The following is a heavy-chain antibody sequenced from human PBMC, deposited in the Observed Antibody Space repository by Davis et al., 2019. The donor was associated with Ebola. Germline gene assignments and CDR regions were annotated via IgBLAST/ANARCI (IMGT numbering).Heavy chain of an antibody. Sequence: PGGSLRLSCIASGFTFGDYALSWVRQAPGKGLEWVGFIRSKAYGGTTEYAASVKGRFTISRDDSKRIAYLQMNSLKTEDTAVYYCTRGQSNWNYAGYWGQGTLVTVSS. CDR2: IRSKAYGGTT. D-gene: IGHD1-7*01. CDR3: TRGQSNWNYAGY. CDR1: GFTFGDYA. J-gene: IGHJ4*02. V-gene: IGHV3-49*04.